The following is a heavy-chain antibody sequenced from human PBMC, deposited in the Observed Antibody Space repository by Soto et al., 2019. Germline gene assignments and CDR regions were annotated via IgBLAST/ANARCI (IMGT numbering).Heavy chain of an antibody. V-gene: IGHV4-34*01. CDR3: ARGGSNDWQVAFDI. CDR1: GGSFSTYY. J-gene: IGHJ3*02. Sequence: PSETLSLTCVVCGGSFSTYYYNWIRQSPGKGLEWIGEINHSGSNNYSPSLKSRVTMSLDTSKNQFSLKLTSVTAADTAVYYCARGGSNDWQVAFDIWGQGTMVTVSS. CDR2: INHSGSN. D-gene: IGHD3-9*01.